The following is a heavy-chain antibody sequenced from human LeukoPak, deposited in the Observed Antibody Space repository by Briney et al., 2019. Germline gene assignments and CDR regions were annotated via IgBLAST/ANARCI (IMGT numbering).Heavy chain of an antibody. D-gene: IGHD6-13*01. V-gene: IGHV3-23*01. Sequence: GGSLRLSWAAAGFTFSNCAMSWVRQAPGKGLEWVSGISDSGGSTYYADSMKGQFTISRDNSKNTLYLQMNSLRVEDTAIYYCISQMSLSSSWPYWGQGVLVTVSS. CDR1: GFTFSNCA. J-gene: IGHJ4*02. CDR2: ISDSGGST. CDR3: ISQMSLSSSWPY.